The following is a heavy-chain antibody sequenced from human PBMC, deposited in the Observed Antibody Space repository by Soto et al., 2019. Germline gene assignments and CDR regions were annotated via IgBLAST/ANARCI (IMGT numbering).Heavy chain of an antibody. CDR1: GDLFNNYA. J-gene: IGHJ4*02. CDR3: AASSSVAAAGYFKF. Sequence: QVQLVQSGAEVKEPGSSVKVSCKATGDLFNNYAFNWVRQAPGQGLEWMGRISPLFSTTNYAQKFQGRVTIGADELTTIVYLEVSNLEAEDTGMYYWAASSSVAAAGYFKFWGQGTMVTVSP. V-gene: IGHV1-69*01. D-gene: IGHD6-13*01. CDR2: ISPLFSTT.